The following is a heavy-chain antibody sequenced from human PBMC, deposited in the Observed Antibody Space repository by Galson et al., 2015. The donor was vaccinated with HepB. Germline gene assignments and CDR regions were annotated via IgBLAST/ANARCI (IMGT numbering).Heavy chain of an antibody. D-gene: IGHD3-10*01. Sequence: QSGAEVKKPGESLKISCKASGYNFSNYWIGWVRQLPGKGLEWMGIIYPGDSGIRVSPSFQGQVTLSVDKSISTAYLHWSSLKASDTAMYYCARQPVETNGWYGGYTWFDPWGQGTLVTVSS. CDR2: IYPGDSGI. V-gene: IGHV5-51*01. CDR1: GYNFSNYW. CDR3: ARQPVETNGWYGGYTWFDP. J-gene: IGHJ5*02.